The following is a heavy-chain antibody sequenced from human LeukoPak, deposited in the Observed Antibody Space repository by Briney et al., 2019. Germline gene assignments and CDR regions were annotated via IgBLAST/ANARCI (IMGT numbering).Heavy chain of an antibody. D-gene: IGHD4-17*01. Sequence: PGGSLRLSCAASGFTFSSYAMSWVREAPGKGLEWVSAISGSGGSTYYADPVKGRFTISRDNSKNTLYLQMNSLRAEDTAVYYCARDKRTMTYGDFVDYWGQGTLVTVSS. CDR2: ISGSGGST. V-gene: IGHV3-23*01. J-gene: IGHJ4*02. CDR1: GFTFSSYA. CDR3: ARDKRTMTYGDFVDY.